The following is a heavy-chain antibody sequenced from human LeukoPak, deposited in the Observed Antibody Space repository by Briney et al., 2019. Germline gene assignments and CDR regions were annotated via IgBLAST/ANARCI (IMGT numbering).Heavy chain of an antibody. CDR1: GGSISSYY. CDR2: IYYSGST. V-gene: IGHV4-59*01. D-gene: IGHD5-18*01. Sequence: SETLSLTCTVSGGSISSYYWSWIRQPPGKGLEWIGYIYYSGSTNYNPSLKSRVTTSVDTSKNQFSLKLSSVTAADTAVYYCAREGDGYRPVEWGQGTLVTVSS. CDR3: AREGDGYRPVE. J-gene: IGHJ4*02.